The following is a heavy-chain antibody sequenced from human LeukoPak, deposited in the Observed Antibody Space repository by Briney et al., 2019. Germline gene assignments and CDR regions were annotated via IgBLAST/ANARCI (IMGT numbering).Heavy chain of an antibody. Sequence: ASVKVSCKASGYTFTGYYMHWVRQAPGQGLEGMGWINPKSGGTKYAQKFQGRVTMNRDTSNSTVYMELRRLRYDDTAVYYCAREKRAYDYVWGSYRYTCWFDPWGQGTLVTVSS. D-gene: IGHD3-16*02. CDR1: GYTFTGYY. V-gene: IGHV1-2*02. CDR2: INPKSGGT. CDR3: AREKRAYDYVWGSYRYTCWFDP. J-gene: IGHJ5*02.